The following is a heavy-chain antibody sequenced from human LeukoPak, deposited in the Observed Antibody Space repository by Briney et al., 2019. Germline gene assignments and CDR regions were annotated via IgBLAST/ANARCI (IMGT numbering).Heavy chain of an antibody. Sequence: GGSLRLSCAASGFTFSSYWMSWVRQAPGKGLEWVANIKQDGSEKYYVDSVKGRFTISRDNAKNSLYLQMNSLRAEDTAVHYCAREVPIQLERQYYFDYWGQGTLVTVSS. CDR3: AREVPIQLERQYYFDY. J-gene: IGHJ4*02. CDR1: GFTFSSYW. CDR2: IKQDGSEK. D-gene: IGHD1-1*01. V-gene: IGHV3-7*03.